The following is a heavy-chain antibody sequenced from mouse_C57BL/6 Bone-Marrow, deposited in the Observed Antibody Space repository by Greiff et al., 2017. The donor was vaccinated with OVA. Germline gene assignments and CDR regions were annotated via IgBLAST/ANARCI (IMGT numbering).Heavy chain of an antibody. CDR3: TTGTGGY. CDR1: GYTFTSYW. Sequence: VKLQESGTVLARPGASVKMSCKTSGYTFTSYWMHWVKQRPGQGLEWIWAIYPGNSDTSYNQKFKGKAKLTAVTSASTAYMELSSLTNEESAVYYCTTGTGGYWGQGTTLTVSS. CDR2: IYPGNSDT. J-gene: IGHJ2*01. D-gene: IGHD3-1*01. V-gene: IGHV1-5*01.